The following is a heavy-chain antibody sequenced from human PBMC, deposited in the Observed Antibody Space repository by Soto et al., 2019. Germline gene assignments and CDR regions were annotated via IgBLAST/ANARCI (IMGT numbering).Heavy chain of an antibody. D-gene: IGHD3-22*01. Sequence: EVELVESGGGLVQPGGSLRLSCAASGFTFSSYEMNWVRQAPGKGLEWVSYISSSGGTIYYADSVKGRFIISRDNAKNSLYLQMNSLRDEDTAVYYCARGDYYDRSGYVDYWGQGALVTVSS. J-gene: IGHJ4*02. CDR2: ISSSGGTI. CDR3: ARGDYYDRSGYVDY. V-gene: IGHV3-48*03. CDR1: GFTFSSYE.